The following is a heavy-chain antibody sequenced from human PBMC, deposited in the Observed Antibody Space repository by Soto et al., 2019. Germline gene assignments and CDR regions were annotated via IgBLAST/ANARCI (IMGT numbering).Heavy chain of an antibody. D-gene: IGHD1-26*01. CDR1: GDSVSSNSAA. CDR3: ARGEQYSGRIFDY. CDR2: TYYRSKWHS. J-gene: IGHJ4*02. V-gene: IGHV6-1*01. Sequence: QVQLQQSGPGLVKPSQTLSVTCVISGDSVSSNSAAWNWIRQSPSRGLEWLGRTYYRSKWHSDYAASVESRITVNPDTSKNHFSLQLNSVTPEDTAVYYCARGEQYSGRIFDYWGQGTLVTVSS.